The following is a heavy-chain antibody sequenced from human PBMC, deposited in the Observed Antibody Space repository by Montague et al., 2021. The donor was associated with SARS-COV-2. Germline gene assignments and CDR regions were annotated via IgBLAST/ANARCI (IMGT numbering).Heavy chain of an antibody. Sequence: SETLSLTCAVYGGSFSGYYWSWIRQPPGKGLEWIGEINHSGSTNYNPSLKSRVTISVDTSKNQFSLKLSSVTAADTAAYYCVRARITMVRGVRNRGSNWFDPWGQGTLVTVSS. CDR2: INHSGST. D-gene: IGHD3-10*01. CDR3: VRARITMVRGVRNRGSNWFDP. V-gene: IGHV4-34*01. J-gene: IGHJ5*02. CDR1: GGSFSGYY.